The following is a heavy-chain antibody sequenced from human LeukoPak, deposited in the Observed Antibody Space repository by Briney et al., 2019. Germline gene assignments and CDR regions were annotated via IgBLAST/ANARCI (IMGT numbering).Heavy chain of an antibody. D-gene: IGHD1-26*01. Sequence: SETLSLTCTVSGGSISSYYWSWIRQPPGKGLEWIGYIYYSGSTNYNPSLKSRVTISVDTSKNQFSLKLSSVTAADTAVYYCASQNLYTGNYHDNDYWGQGTLVTVSS. CDR3: ASQNLYTGNYHDNDY. J-gene: IGHJ4*02. CDR1: GGSISSYY. CDR2: IYYSGST. V-gene: IGHV4-59*08.